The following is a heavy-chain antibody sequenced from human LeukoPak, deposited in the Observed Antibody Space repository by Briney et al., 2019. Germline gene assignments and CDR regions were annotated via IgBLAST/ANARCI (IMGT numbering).Heavy chain of an antibody. D-gene: IGHD3-22*01. CDR3: ARDQEIVVVMITFDY. Sequence: GGSLRPSCAASGFTFSSYAMHWVRQAPGKGLEWVAVISYDGSNKYYADSVRGRFTISRDNSKNTLYLQMNSLRAEDTAVYYCARDQEIVVVMITFDYWGQGTLVTVSS. CDR1: GFTFSSYA. V-gene: IGHV3-30-3*01. CDR2: ISYDGSNK. J-gene: IGHJ4*02.